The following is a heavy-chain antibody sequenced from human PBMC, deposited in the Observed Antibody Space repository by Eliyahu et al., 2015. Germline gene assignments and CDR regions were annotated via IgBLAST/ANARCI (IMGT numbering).Heavy chain of an antibody. D-gene: IGHD6-6*01. J-gene: IGHJ5*01. V-gene: IGHV2-5*01. CDR2: IYWNDER. Sequence: QITLKESGPTLVKPTQTLTLTCTFSGFSLTTTAVGVGWIRQPPGKALEWLALIYWNDERSYSPSLKSRLTITKDTSKNQVVLIMTNMDPMDTATYYCAHRRRLGSSSEENWFDSWGQGTLVTVSS. CDR1: GFSLTTTAVG. CDR3: AHRRRLGSSSEENWFDS.